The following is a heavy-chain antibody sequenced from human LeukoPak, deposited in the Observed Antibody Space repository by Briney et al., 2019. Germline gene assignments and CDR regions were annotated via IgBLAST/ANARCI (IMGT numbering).Heavy chain of an antibody. CDR1: GYSFTSYW. CDR3: ARRVDSYWFFDY. Sequence: GESLKISCKGSGYSFTSYWIGWVRQMPGKGLEWTGIIYPGDSDTRYIPSFQGQVTISADKSINTAYLQWSSLKASDTAMYYCARRVDSYWFFDYWGQGTLVTVSS. J-gene: IGHJ4*02. CDR2: IYPGDSDT. V-gene: IGHV5-51*01. D-gene: IGHD1-26*01.